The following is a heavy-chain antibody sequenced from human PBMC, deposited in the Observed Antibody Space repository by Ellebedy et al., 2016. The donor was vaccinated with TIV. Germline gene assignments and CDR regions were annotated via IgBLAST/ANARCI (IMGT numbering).Heavy chain of an antibody. D-gene: IGHD5-12*01. Sequence: PGGSLRLSCAASGFTFSSYWMSWVRQAPGKGLEWVANIKQDGSEKYYVDSVKGRFTISRDNAKNSLYLQMNSLRAEDTAVYYCAREYHYIVATVYFDYWGQGTLVTVSS. J-gene: IGHJ4*02. V-gene: IGHV3-7*04. CDR3: AREYHYIVATVYFDY. CDR1: GFTFSSYW. CDR2: IKQDGSEK.